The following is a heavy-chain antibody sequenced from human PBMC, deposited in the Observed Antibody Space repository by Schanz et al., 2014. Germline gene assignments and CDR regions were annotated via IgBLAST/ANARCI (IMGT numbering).Heavy chain of an antibody. CDR2: INTNTGNP. CDR3: TTETIAMAGTFSI. CDR1: GYTFTRSG. J-gene: IGHJ4*02. Sequence: QVRLVQSGAEVKKPGASVKVSCKASGYTFTRSGISWVRQAPGQGLEWVGWINTNTGNPTYAQGFTGRFVFSLDTSVSTAYLQISSLKAEDTAAYYCTTETIAMAGTFSIWGQGTLVTVSS. D-gene: IGHD6-19*01. V-gene: IGHV7-4-1*02.